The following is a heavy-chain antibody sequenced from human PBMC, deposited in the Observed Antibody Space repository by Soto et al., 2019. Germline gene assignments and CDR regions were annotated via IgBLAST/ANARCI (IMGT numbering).Heavy chain of an antibody. CDR3: ARAMAARRGRLYYYYGMDV. CDR1: GGTFSSYA. V-gene: IGHV1-69*01. CDR2: IIPIFGTA. Sequence: QVQLVQSGAEVKKPGSSVKVSCQASGGTFSSYAISWVRQAPGLGLEWMGGIIPIFGTANYAQKFQSRVTITADDSTSTAYMELSSLRSEDTAVYYCARAMAARRGRLYYYYGMDVGGQGTTVTVSS. D-gene: IGHD6-6*01. J-gene: IGHJ6*02.